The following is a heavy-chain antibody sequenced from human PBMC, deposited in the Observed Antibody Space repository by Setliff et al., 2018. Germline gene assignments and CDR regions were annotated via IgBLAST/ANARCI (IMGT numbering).Heavy chain of an antibody. CDR2: IYTSWSS. V-gene: IGHV4-61*09. J-gene: IGHJ6*03. D-gene: IGHD3-3*01. CDR1: GGSISSAPYY. Sequence: SETLSLTCTVSGGSISSAPYYWSWIRQPAGKGPEWIGHIYTSWSSNYNPSLKSRVTMSIGTSKNQFSLNLSSVTAADTAVYYCARVTGFLYIDVWGKGTTVTVSS. CDR3: ARVTGFLYIDV.